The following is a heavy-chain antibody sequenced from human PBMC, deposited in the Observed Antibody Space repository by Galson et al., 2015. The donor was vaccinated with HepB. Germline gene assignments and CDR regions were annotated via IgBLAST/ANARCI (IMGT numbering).Heavy chain of an antibody. Sequence: SVKVSCKASGFTFTSSAVQWVRQARGQRLEWIGWIVVGSGNTNYAQKFQARVTITRDMSTSTAYMELSSLRSEDTAVYYCAADSGSRYYYYGMDVWGQGTTVTVSS. CDR3: AADSGSRYYYYGMDV. J-gene: IGHJ6*02. V-gene: IGHV1-58*01. CDR2: IVVGSGNT. D-gene: IGHD1-26*01. CDR1: GFTFTSSA.